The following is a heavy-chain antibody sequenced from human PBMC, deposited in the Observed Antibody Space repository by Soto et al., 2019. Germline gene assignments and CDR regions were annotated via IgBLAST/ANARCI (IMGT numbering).Heavy chain of an antibody. V-gene: IGHV4-59*08. D-gene: IGHD1-26*01. CDR2: IYYNGRT. Sequence: QVQLQESGPGMVKASETLSLTCTLSGGSSSSYYWSWIRQPPGKGLEWIGYIYYNGRTSYNPSLKSRVTISVDTSKNQFSLKLSSVPAADTAVYYCARHPGGALSEFDYWGQGTLVAVSS. J-gene: IGHJ4*02. CDR1: GGSSSSYY. CDR3: ARHPGGALSEFDY.